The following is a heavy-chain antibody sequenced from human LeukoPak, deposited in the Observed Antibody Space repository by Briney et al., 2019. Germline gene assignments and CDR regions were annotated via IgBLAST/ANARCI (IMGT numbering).Heavy chain of an antibody. D-gene: IGHD4-17*01. V-gene: IGHV1-18*04. CDR1: GYTFTGYY. CDR3: ARGYDYGDYVGDFDY. Sequence: ASVKVSCKASGYTFTGYYMHWVRQAPGQGLEWMGWITTYNGYTKYAQKLQDRVTMTTDTPTSTAYMDLRGLRSDDTAVYYCARGYDYGDYVGDFDYWGQGTLVTVSS. J-gene: IGHJ4*02. CDR2: ITTYNGYT.